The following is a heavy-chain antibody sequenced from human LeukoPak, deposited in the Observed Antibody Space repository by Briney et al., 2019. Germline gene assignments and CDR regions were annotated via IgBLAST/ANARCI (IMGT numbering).Heavy chain of an antibody. CDR1: EYSFISYG. D-gene: IGHD3-16*01. V-gene: IGHV5-10-1*01. J-gene: IGHJ4*02. Sequence: GESLKISCNCSEYSFISYGISWVRQTPGKGLEWTGRIDPSDSYTTYNPSFQGHVTISADKSISTAYLQWSSLEASDTAIYYCARHPRYGPNYFDFWGQGTLATVSS. CDR3: ARHPRYGPNYFDF. CDR2: IDPSDSYT.